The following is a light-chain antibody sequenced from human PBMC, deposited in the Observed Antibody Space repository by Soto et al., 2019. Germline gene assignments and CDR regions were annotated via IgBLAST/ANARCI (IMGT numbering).Light chain of an antibody. J-gene: IGKJ3*01. CDR2: EVF. CDR3: MQTTQFPFI. CDR1: QSLLNSDGKTY. Sequence: IVMTQSPLSLSVTPGQPASISCKTSQSLLNSDGKTYLSWFLQKPGQPPQLLIYEVFNRFSGVPDRVSGSGSGTDFTLKISRVETEDVGVYYCMQTTQFPFIFGPGTKVDIK. V-gene: IGKV2D-29*01.